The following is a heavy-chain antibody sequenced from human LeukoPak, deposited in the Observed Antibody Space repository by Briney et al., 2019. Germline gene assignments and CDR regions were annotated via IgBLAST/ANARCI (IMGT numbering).Heavy chain of an antibody. D-gene: IGHD1/OR15-1a*01. CDR3: ARSLGVGGTYYFDY. CDR2: IYYSGST. CDR1: GGSLSSYY. J-gene: IGHJ4*02. Sequence: PSETLSLTCTVSGGSLSSYYWSWIRQPPGEGLEWIGYIYYSGSTNYNPSLKSRVTISVDTSKNQFSLKLSSVTAADTAVYYCARSLGVGGTYYFDYWGQGTLVTVSS. V-gene: IGHV4-59*01.